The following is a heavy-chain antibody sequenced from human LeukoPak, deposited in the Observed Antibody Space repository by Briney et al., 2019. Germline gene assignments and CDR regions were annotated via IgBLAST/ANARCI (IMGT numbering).Heavy chain of an antibody. CDR1: GFTFSSYG. CDR3: AKDPAAAYYDSSGYLDY. J-gene: IGHJ4*02. D-gene: IGHD3-22*01. Sequence: GGPLRLSCAASGFTFSSYGMHWVRQAPGKGLEWVAVISYDGSNKYYADSVKGRFTISRDNSKNTLYLQMNSLRAEDTAVYYCAKDPAAAYYDSSGYLDYWGQGTLVTVSS. V-gene: IGHV3-30*18. CDR2: ISYDGSNK.